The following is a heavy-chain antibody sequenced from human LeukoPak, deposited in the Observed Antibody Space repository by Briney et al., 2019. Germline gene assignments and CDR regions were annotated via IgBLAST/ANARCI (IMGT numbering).Heavy chain of an antibody. J-gene: IGHJ3*01. CDR1: GFIFSTYG. CDR3: AKRSTQYSGSYFDAFDA. Sequence: GGSLRLSCVASGFIFSTYGMHWVRQAPGKGLEWVADIWYDGSDKDYADSVKGRFTISRDNSKNTVFLQINSLKAEDTAVYYCAKRSTQYSGSYFDAFDAWGQGTMVIVSS. D-gene: IGHD1-26*01. V-gene: IGHV3-33*06. CDR2: IWYDGSDK.